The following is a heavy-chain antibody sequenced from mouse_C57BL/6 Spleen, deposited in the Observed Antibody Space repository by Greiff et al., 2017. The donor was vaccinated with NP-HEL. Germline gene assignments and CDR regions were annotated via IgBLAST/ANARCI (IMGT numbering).Heavy chain of an antibody. D-gene: IGHD3-2*02. CDR3: ASPLRRQHSLDY. J-gene: IGHJ2*01. CDR2: INPGSGGT. V-gene: IGHV1-54*01. CDR1: GYAFTSYL. Sequence: QVQLQQSGAELVRPGTSVKVSCKASGYAFTSYLIEWVKQRPGQGLEWIGEINPGSGGTNYNEKFKGKATLTADKSSSTAYMQLSSLTSEDSAVYVSASPLRRQHSLDYWGQGTTLTVSS.